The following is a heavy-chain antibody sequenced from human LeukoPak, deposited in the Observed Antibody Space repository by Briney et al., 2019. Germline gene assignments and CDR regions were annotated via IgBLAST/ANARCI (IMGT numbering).Heavy chain of an antibody. CDR3: ARDREDSLCGDYPFDY. Sequence: ASVKVSCKASGYTFTSYFLHWVRQAPGQGLEWVGIINPSGGGTSYAQKFQGRVTMTRDTSTSTAYMELSSLRSEDTAVYYCARDREDSLCGDYPFDYWGQGTLVTVSS. D-gene: IGHD4-17*01. V-gene: IGHV1-46*01. J-gene: IGHJ4*02. CDR2: INPSGGGT. CDR1: GYTFTSYF.